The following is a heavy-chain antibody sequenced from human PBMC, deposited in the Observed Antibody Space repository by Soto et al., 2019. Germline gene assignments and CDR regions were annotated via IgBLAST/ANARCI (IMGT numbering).Heavy chain of an antibody. Sequence: SETLSLTCTVSGGSISSSSYYWGWIRQPPGKGLEWIGSIYYSGSTYYNPPLKSRVTISVDTSKNQFSLKLSSVTAADTAVYYCARERFLEWLLYAFDIWGQGTMVTVSS. CDR2: IYYSGST. CDR3: ARERFLEWLLYAFDI. J-gene: IGHJ3*02. V-gene: IGHV4-39*02. CDR1: GGSISSSSYY. D-gene: IGHD3-3*01.